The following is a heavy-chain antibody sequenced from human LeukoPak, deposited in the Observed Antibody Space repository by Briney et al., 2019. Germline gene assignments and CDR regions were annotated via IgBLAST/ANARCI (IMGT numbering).Heavy chain of an antibody. D-gene: IGHD6-13*01. CDR1: GGSFSGYY. CDR3: ARATYSSSLGY. CDR2: INHSGST. V-gene: IGHV4-34*01. J-gene: IGHJ4*02. Sequence: SETLSLTCAVYGGSFSGYYWSWIRQPPGKGLEWIGEINHSGSTNYNPSLKSLVTISVDTSKNQFSLKLSSVTAADTAVYYCARATYSSSLGYWGQGTLVTVSS.